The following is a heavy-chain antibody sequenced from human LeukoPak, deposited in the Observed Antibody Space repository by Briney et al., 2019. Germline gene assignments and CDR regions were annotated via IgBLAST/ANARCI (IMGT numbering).Heavy chain of an antibody. CDR1: GGSISSGGFY. Sequence: SQTLSLTCTVSGGSISSGGFYWNWIRQHPGKGLESIGYIYYSGTTYYNPSLKSRVTLSIDTSNNQFSLKMNSVTAADTAVYYCARDHGEGYFDYWGQGTLVTVSS. CDR3: ARDHGEGYFDY. CDR2: IYYSGTT. J-gene: IGHJ4*02. D-gene: IGHD2-21*01. V-gene: IGHV4-31*03.